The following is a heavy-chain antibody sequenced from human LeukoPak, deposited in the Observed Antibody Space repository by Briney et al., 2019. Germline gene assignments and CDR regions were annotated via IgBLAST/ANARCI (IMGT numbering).Heavy chain of an antibody. D-gene: IGHD3-22*01. V-gene: IGHV3-11*06. CDR1: GFTFSDYF. CDR3: ARVTYYDSSGYSH. CDR2: INGRGTYI. Sequence: KTGGSLRLSCAASGFTFSDYFMSWVRQAPGKGLEWLSYINGRGTYIDYAESLKGRITISRDNAQNSLYLQMNSLRVEDTAVYYCARVTYYDSSGYSHWGQGTLVTVSS. J-gene: IGHJ4*02.